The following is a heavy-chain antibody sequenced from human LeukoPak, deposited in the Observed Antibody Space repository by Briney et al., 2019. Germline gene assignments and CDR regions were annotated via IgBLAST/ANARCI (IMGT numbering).Heavy chain of an antibody. V-gene: IGHV4-59*01. Sequence: SETLSLTCTVSGGSISSYYWSWIRQPPGKGLEWIGYIYYSGSTNYNPFLKSRVTISVDTSKNQFSLKLSSVTAADTAVYYCARVYYDSSDAFDIWGQGTMVTVSS. D-gene: IGHD3-22*01. CDR1: GGSISSYY. J-gene: IGHJ3*02. CDR2: IYYSGST. CDR3: ARVYYDSSDAFDI.